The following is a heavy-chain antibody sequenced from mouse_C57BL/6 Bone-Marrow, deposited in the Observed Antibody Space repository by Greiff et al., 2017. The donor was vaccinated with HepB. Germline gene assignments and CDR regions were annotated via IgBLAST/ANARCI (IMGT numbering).Heavy chain of an antibody. CDR1: GYTFTSYG. Sequence: VKLVESGAELARPGASVKLSCKASGYTFTSYGISWVKQRTGQGLEWIGEIYPRSGNTYYNEKFKGKATLTADKSSSTAYMELRSLTSEDSAVYFCARGEYGSSYWFAYWGQGTLVTVSA. CDR3: ARGEYGSSYWFAY. CDR2: IYPRSGNT. D-gene: IGHD1-1*01. V-gene: IGHV1-81*01. J-gene: IGHJ3*01.